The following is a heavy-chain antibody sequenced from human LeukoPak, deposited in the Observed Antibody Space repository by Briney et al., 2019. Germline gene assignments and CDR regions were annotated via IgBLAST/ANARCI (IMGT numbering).Heavy chain of an antibody. D-gene: IGHD3-10*01. V-gene: IGHV3-23*01. CDR1: GFTFEDYA. J-gene: IGHJ3*02. CDR2: ISGSGGST. CDR3: AKDSGPDDAFDI. Sequence: GGSLRLSCAASGFTFEDYAMHWVRQAPGKGLEWVSGISGSGGSTYYADSVKGRFTISRDNSKNTLYLQMNSLRAEDTAVYYCAKDSGPDDAFDIWGQGTMVTVSS.